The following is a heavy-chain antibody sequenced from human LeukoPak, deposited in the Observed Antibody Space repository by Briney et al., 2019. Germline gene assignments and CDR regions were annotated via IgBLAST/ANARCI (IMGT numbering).Heavy chain of an antibody. Sequence: ASVKVSCKASGGTFSSYAISWVRQAPGQGLEWMGGIIPIFGTANYAQKFQGRVTITADKSTSTAYMELSSLRSEDTAVYYCARDPLQKYYYDSSGYYGGDDAFDIWGQGTMVTVSS. CDR3: ARDPLQKYYYDSSGYYGGDDAFDI. CDR1: GGTFSSYA. D-gene: IGHD3-22*01. V-gene: IGHV1-69*06. CDR2: IIPIFGTA. J-gene: IGHJ3*02.